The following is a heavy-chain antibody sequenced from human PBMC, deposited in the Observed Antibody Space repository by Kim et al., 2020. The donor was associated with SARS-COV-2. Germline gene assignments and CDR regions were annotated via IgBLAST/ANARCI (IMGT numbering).Heavy chain of an antibody. CDR3: AKRTLITIFGVVIGGRGGGMDV. CDR2: IRGSGGST. CDR1: GFTFSSYA. Sequence: GGSLRLSCAASGFTFSSYAMSWVRQAPGKGLEWVSAIRGSGGSTHYADSVKGRFTIARDNSKNTLYLQMNSLRAEDTAVYYCAKRTLITIFGVVIGGRGGGMDVWGQGTTVTVSS. J-gene: IGHJ6*02. D-gene: IGHD3-3*01. V-gene: IGHV3-23*01.